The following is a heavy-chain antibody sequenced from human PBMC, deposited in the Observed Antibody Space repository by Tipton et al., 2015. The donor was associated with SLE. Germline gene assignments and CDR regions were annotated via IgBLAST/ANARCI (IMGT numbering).Heavy chain of an antibody. Sequence: TLSLTCAVYGGSFSGYYWSWIRQPPGKGLEWIGEINHSGSTNYNPSLKSRVTISVDTSKNQFSLKLSSVTAADTAVYYCARVGSIAARRRGVDYWGQGTLVTVSS. D-gene: IGHD6-6*01. CDR1: GGSFSGYY. J-gene: IGHJ4*02. CDR2: INHSGST. V-gene: IGHV4-34*01. CDR3: ARVGSIAARRRGVDY.